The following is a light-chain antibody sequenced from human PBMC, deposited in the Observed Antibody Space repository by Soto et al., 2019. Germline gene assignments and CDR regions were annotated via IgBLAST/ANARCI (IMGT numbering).Light chain of an antibody. Sequence: QSALTQPPSVSGAPGQRVTISCTGSRSNIGAGYDVHWYQQLPGTAPKLLIYGNSNRPSGVPDRFAGSKSGTSASLAINGLQAEDEADYYCQSYDSSLSGYVVFGGGTKVTVL. CDR3: QSYDSSLSGYVV. CDR2: GNS. CDR1: RSNIGAGYD. V-gene: IGLV1-40*01. J-gene: IGLJ2*01.